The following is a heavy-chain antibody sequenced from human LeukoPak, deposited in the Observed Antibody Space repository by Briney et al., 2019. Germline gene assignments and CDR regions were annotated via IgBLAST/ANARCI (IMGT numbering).Heavy chain of an antibody. Sequence: SETLSLTCTVSGGSISSNYWNWIRQPPGKGLEWIGFIYFTGSTIYNPSLESRVTISVDTSKNQFSLRLTSVTAADTAVYYCARDYSDSSGYSPFQHWGQGTLVTVSS. J-gene: IGHJ1*01. CDR2: IYFTGST. CDR3: ARDYSDSSGYSPFQH. V-gene: IGHV4-59*01. CDR1: GGSISSNY. D-gene: IGHD3-22*01.